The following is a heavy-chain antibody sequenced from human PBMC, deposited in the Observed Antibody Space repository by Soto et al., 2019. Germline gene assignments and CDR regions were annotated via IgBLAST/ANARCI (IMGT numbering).Heavy chain of an antibody. V-gene: IGHV3-30*03. Sequence: QVQLVESGGGVVQPGRSLRLSCAASGFTFSSYGMHWVRQAPGKGLEWVAVISYDGSNKYYADSVKGRFTISRDNSKNTLYLQMNSLRAEDTAVYYCAILQKYYDSVMDVWGQGTTVTVSS. CDR2: ISYDGSNK. D-gene: IGHD3-3*01. J-gene: IGHJ6*02. CDR1: GFTFSSYG. CDR3: AILQKYYDSVMDV.